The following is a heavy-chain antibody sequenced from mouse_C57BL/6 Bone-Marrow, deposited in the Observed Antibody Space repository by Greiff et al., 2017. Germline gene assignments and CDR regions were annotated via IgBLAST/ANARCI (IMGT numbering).Heavy chain of an antibody. D-gene: IGHD2-12*01. CDR2: INPDYGTT. J-gene: IGHJ4*01. V-gene: IGHV1-39*01. CDR3: ASDCNYVGAIDY. CDR1: GYSFTDYY. Sequence: EVQLMESGPELVKPGASVKISCKASGYSFTDYYMNWVKQSHGKRLEWIGVINPDYGTTSYNQKFKGKATLTADQSSSTAYMQLSSLTSEDSAVYFCASDCNYVGAIDYWGQGTSVTVSS.